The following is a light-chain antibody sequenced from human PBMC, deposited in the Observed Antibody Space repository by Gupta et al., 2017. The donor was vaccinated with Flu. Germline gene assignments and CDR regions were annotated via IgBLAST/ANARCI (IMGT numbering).Light chain of an antibody. V-gene: IGLV2-8*01. CDR1: SSDVGGYNY. J-gene: IGLJ3*02. CDR2: EVS. Sequence: QSALTQPPSASGSPGQSVTISCTGTSSDVGGYNYVSWYQQHPGKAHNLLIYEVSRRPAGVPGLFSGSKAGNTASLIVSGPQAEEDADYYGSSAVGYDKCVFGGGTKLTVL. CDR3: SSAVGYDKCV.